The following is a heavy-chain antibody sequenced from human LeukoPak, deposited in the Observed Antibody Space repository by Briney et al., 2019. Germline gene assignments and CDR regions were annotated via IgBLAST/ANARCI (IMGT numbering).Heavy chain of an antibody. CDR2: ITSTSGTI. CDR1: GFTFSTYG. CDR3: ASRYYFDY. V-gene: IGHV3-48*01. Sequence: PGGSLRLSCAVSGFTFSTYGMNWVRQAPGKGLEWVAYITSTSGTIYYAVSVKGRFTISRDNSKNTLYLQMDSLRAEDTAVYYCASRYYFDYWGQGTLVTVSS. J-gene: IGHJ4*02.